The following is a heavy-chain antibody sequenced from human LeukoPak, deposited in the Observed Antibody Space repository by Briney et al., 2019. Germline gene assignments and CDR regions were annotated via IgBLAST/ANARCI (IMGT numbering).Heavy chain of an antibody. Sequence: SQTLSLTCTVSGGSISSGDYYWSWIRQSPGKGLEWIGYIYYSGATYYNPSLRSRVTMSVDTSKNQFSLKLSSVTAADTAVYYCARKYCSRGSCYSPMGFDPWGQGTLVSVSS. CDR2: IYYSGAT. CDR3: ARKYCSRGSCYSPMGFDP. J-gene: IGHJ5*02. D-gene: IGHD2-15*01. V-gene: IGHV4-30-4*01. CDR1: GGSISSGDYY.